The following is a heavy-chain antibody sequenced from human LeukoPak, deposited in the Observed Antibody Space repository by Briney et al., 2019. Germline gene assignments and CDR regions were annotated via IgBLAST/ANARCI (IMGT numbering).Heavy chain of an antibody. CDR2: IIPILGTA. CDR1: GGTLSSYA. J-gene: IGHJ6*03. Sequence: SSVKASCKASGGTLSSYAITWGRQAAGQGLEWMGGIIPILGTADYAQKFQGRVTITADESTSTAYMELSSLRSEDTAVYYCARDLSTTGLVPHYYYYMDVWGKGTTVTVSS. CDR3: ARDLSTTGLVPHYYYYMDV. D-gene: IGHD1-1*01. V-gene: IGHV1-69*01.